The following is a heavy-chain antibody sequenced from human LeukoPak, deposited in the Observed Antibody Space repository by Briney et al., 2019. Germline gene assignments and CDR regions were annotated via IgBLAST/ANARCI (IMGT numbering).Heavy chain of an antibody. J-gene: IGHJ4*02. Sequence: GGSLRLSCAASGITFSSYGMNWVRQAPGKGLEWVAVIWYDGSNKYYADSVKGRFTISRDNSKNTLYLQMNSLRAEDTAVYYCARDGGNWRNFDYWGQGTLVTVSS. V-gene: IGHV3-33*01. CDR1: GITFSSYG. CDR3: ARDGGNWRNFDY. CDR2: IWYDGSNK. D-gene: IGHD1-1*01.